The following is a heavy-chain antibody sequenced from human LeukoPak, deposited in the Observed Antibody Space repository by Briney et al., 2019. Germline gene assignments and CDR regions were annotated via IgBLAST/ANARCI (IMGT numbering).Heavy chain of an antibody. V-gene: IGHV3-23*01. J-gene: IGHJ3*02. D-gene: IGHD6-6*01. CDR3: AKGPARDAFDI. CDR2: ISGSGGNT. Sequence: GGSLRLSCAASGFTFSNYAMSWVRQVPGKGLEWVSAISGSGGNTYYADSVKGRFTISRDNSKNTLYLQMNSLRAEDTAVYYCAKGPARDAFDIWGQGTMVTVSS. CDR1: GFTFSNYA.